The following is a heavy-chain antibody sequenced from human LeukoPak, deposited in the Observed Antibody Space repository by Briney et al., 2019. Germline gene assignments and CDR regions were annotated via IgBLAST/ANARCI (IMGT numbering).Heavy chain of an antibody. D-gene: IGHD4-17*01. Sequence: PGGSLRLSCAASGFTFSSYSMNWVRQAPGKGLEWVSYISSSSSTIYYADSVKGRFTISRDNAKNSLYLQMNSLRAEDTAVYYCARDHYGDLKGWFDPWGQGTLVTVSS. V-gene: IGHV3-48*01. CDR1: GFTFSSYS. J-gene: IGHJ5*02. CDR2: ISSSSSTI. CDR3: ARDHYGDLKGWFDP.